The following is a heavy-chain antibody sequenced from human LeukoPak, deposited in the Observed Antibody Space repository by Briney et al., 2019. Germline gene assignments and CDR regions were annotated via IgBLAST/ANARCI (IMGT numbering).Heavy chain of an antibody. Sequence: PGGSLRLSCAASGFTFSSYSMNWVRQAPGKGLEWVSSISSSSSYIYYADSVKGRFTISRDNAKNSLYLQMNSLRAEDTAVYYCARGGGRELLTFFGYWGQGTLVTVSS. CDR3: ARGGGRELLTFFGY. CDR2: ISSSSSYI. CDR1: GFTFSSYS. V-gene: IGHV3-21*01. D-gene: IGHD1-26*01. J-gene: IGHJ4*02.